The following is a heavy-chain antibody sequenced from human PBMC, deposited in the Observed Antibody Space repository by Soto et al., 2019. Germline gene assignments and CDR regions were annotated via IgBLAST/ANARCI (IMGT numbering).Heavy chain of an antibody. D-gene: IGHD3-22*01. CDR2: IVVGSGNT. Sequence: QMQLVQSGPEVKKPGTSVKVSCKASGFTFTSSAVQWVRQARGQRLEWIGWIVVGSGNTNYAQKFQERVTITRDMSTSTAYMELSSLRSEDTAVYYCAADGGGYYRLDYWGQGTLVTVSS. J-gene: IGHJ4*02. V-gene: IGHV1-58*01. CDR3: AADGGGYYRLDY. CDR1: GFTFTSSA.